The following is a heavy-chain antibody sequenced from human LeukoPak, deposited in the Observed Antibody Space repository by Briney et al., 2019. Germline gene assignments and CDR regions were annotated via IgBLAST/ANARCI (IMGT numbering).Heavy chain of an antibody. J-gene: IGHJ4*02. Sequence: GGSLRLSCEASGFTFSSYWMHWVRQAPGKGLVWVSRINSDGSSTNYADSVKGRFTISRDNAKDTLYLQMNSLRAEDTAIYYCARPWGSGTYYAFFDYWGQGTLVTVSS. V-gene: IGHV3-74*01. D-gene: IGHD1-26*01. CDR2: INSDGSST. CDR3: ARPWGSGTYYAFFDY. CDR1: GFTFSSYW.